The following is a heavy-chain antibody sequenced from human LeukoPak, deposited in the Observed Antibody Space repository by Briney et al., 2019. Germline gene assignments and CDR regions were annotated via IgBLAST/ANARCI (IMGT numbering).Heavy chain of an antibody. Sequence: GGSLRLSCAASGFTFSSYSMNWVRQAPGKGLEWVSYISSSGSTIYYADSVKGRFTISRDNSKNTLYLQMNSLRAEDTAVYYCAKDSATVVTPGAFDIWGQGTMVTVSS. CDR1: GFTFSSYS. D-gene: IGHD4-23*01. J-gene: IGHJ3*02. CDR2: ISSSGSTI. V-gene: IGHV3-48*01. CDR3: AKDSATVVTPGAFDI.